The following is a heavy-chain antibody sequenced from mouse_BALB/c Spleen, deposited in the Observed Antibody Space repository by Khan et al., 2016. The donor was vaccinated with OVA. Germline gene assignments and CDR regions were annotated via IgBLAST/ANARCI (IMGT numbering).Heavy chain of an antibody. V-gene: IGHV1-4*01. D-gene: IGHD2-10*01. J-gene: IGHJ3*01. CDR3: ARVGPYHASYGASFAS. CDR1: GYTFTSYT. Sequence: QVRLQQSGAELARPGASVKMSCKASGYTFTSYTMHWVKQRPGQGLEWIGYINPSNGYTNYNQKFRDKATLTADKSSSTAYMQLSSLTSEDSAVYYCARVGPYHASYGASFASWRQGTPVTVSA. CDR2: INPSNGYT.